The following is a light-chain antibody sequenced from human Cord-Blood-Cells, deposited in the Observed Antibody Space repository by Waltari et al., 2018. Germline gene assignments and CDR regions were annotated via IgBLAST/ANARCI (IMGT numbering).Light chain of an antibody. CDR1: QSISSY. Sequence: DIQMIQSPSSLPASVGDRVTITCRASQSISSYLNWYQQKPGKAPKLLIYAASSLQSGVPSRFSGSGSGTDFTLTISSLQPEDFATYYCQQSYSTPWTFGQVTKVEIK. V-gene: IGKV1-39*01. J-gene: IGKJ1*01. CDR3: QQSYSTPWT. CDR2: AAS.